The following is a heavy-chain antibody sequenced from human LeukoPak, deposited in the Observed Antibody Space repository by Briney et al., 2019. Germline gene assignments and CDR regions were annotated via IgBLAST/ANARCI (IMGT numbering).Heavy chain of an antibody. CDR3: ARHSGLRSPFDP. Sequence: SSETLSLTCTVSGGSISTTNYYWGWIRQPPGRDLEWIGSIYSSGNTYYNPSLESRVTISVDTSKNQLSLKLTTATAADTSVYYCARHSGLRSPFDPWGQGTLVTVSS. CDR2: IYSSGNT. V-gene: IGHV4-39*01. CDR1: GGSISTTNYY. D-gene: IGHD3-3*01. J-gene: IGHJ5*02.